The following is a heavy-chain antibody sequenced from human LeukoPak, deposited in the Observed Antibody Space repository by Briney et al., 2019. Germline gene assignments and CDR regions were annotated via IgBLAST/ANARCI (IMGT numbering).Heavy chain of an antibody. Sequence: SETLSLTCSVSGGSIRGYYWSWFRLPPGKGLEWIAYTHSTAETNYNPSLKSRVSISVDTSKNQISLKLTSVTAADTAVYYCASGSYGEVFDYWGQGTLVTVSS. D-gene: IGHD4-17*01. CDR3: ASGSYGEVFDY. J-gene: IGHJ4*02. CDR2: THSTAET. CDR1: GGSIRGYY. V-gene: IGHV4-59*08.